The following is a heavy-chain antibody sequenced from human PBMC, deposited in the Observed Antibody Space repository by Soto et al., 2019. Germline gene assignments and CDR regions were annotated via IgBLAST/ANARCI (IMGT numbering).Heavy chain of an antibody. Sequence: GASVKVSRKASGGTFSSYAISWVRQAPGQGLEWMGGIIPIFGTANYAQKFQGRVTITADESTSTAYMELSSLRSEDTAVYYCARDTXYYGSGSYFYGRNWFDPWGQGTLVTVSS. J-gene: IGHJ5*02. V-gene: IGHV1-69*13. CDR3: ARDTXYYGSGSYFYGRNWFDP. CDR2: IIPIFGTA. D-gene: IGHD3-10*01. CDR1: GGTFSSYA.